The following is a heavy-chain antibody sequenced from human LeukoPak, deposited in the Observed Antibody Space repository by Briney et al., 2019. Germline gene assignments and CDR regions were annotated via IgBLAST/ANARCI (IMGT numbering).Heavy chain of an antibody. J-gene: IGHJ4*02. V-gene: IGHV3-74*01. CDR2: IASDGSST. D-gene: IGHD4-23*01. Sequence: GGSLRLSCAASGFTFSSYWMNWVRQAPGKGLVWVSRIASDGSSTTCADSVKGRFSISRDNAKNTLYLQMNSLRVEDTAVYYCARGRPHGNDYWGQGTLVTVSS. CDR1: GFTFSSYW. CDR3: ARGRPHGNDY.